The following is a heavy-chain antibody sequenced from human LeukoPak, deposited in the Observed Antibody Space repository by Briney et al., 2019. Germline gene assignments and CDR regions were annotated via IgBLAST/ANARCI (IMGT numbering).Heavy chain of an antibody. CDR1: GFRFSDYY. V-gene: IGHV3-11*01. CDR3: ASGIQPRLSWFFDL. CDR2: ISSPGSTT. D-gene: IGHD5-18*01. Sequence: GGSLTLSCAASGFRFSDYYMSWIRQGPGTGLEWISYISSPGSTTYYVDSVKGRFTISRDNAKNSLFLQMNSLRADDTAVYYCASGIQPRLSWFFDLWGRGTLVSVSS. J-gene: IGHJ2*01.